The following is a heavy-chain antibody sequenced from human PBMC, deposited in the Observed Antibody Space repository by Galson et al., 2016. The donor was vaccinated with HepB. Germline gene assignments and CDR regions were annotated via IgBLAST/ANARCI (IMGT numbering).Heavy chain of an antibody. CDR1: GFSLSSYG. Sequence: SLRLSCAASGFSLSSYGMQWVRQAPGKGLEWVAVLMHVGGEKDYGDSVKGRFTISRDDSKNTLHLQMNSLRGDDTAVYYCARGYYNAMDVWGQGDTVTVSS. J-gene: IGHJ6*02. CDR2: LMHVGGEK. V-gene: IGHV3-30-3*01. CDR3: ARGYYNAMDV.